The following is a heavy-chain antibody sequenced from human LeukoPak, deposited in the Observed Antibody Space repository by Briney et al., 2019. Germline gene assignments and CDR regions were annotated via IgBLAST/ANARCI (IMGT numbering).Heavy chain of an antibody. D-gene: IGHD6-19*01. V-gene: IGHV1-18*01. Sequence: ASVKVSCKASGGTFSSYAITWVRQAPGQGLEWMGWISAYNGDTKYAQKLQGRVTMTTDTSTSTAYMELRSLRSDDTAVYYCARDPSNSSGWYIFFDFWGQGTLVAVSS. CDR3: ARDPSNSSGWYIFFDF. CDR1: GGTFSSYA. J-gene: IGHJ4*02. CDR2: ISAYNGDT.